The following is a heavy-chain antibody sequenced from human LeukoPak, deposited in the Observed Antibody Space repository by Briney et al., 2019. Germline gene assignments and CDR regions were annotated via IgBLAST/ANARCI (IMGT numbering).Heavy chain of an antibody. J-gene: IGHJ3*02. V-gene: IGHV1-8*01. Sequence: ASVKVSCKASGYTFTSYDIIWVRQATGQGLEWMGWMNPNSGNTGYAQKFQGRVTMTRNTSISTAYMELSSLRSEDTAVYYCAKRRDYYDSSGQRNGAFDIWGQGTMVTVSS. D-gene: IGHD3-22*01. CDR2: MNPNSGNT. CDR1: GYTFTSYD. CDR3: AKRRDYYDSSGQRNGAFDI.